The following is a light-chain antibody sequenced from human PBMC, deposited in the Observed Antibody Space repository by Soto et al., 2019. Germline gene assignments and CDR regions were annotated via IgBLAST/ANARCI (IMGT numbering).Light chain of an antibody. CDR2: GAF. V-gene: IGKV3-11*01. Sequence: EIVFTQSPGTLSLSPGERATLSFRASQSVSNNYLAWYQQKPGQAPRLLIYGAFNRATGIPARFSGSGSGADFTLTISSLEPEDFAVYYCQQRNIWPPVTFGQGTRLEIK. CDR3: QQRNIWPPVT. CDR1: QSVSNNY. J-gene: IGKJ5*01.